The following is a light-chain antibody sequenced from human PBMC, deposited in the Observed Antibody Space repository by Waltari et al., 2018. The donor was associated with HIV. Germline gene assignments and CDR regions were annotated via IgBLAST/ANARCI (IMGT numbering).Light chain of an antibody. CDR2: RNN. V-gene: IGLV1-47*01. J-gene: IGLJ2*01. CDR3: AAWDDSLSGDVV. CDR1: STNIGSNY. Sequence: QSVLTQPPSASGTPGQRVTISLSGSSTNIGSNYVYWYQQLPVTAPKLLIYRNNQQPSGVPDRFSGSKSGTSASLAISGLRSEDEADYYCAAWDDSLSGDVVFGGGTKLTVL.